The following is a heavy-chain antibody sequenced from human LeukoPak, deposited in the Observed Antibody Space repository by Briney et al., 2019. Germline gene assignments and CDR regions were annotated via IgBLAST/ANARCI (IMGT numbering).Heavy chain of an antibody. Sequence: GGSLRLSCAASRFTFSSSAMSWVRHAPGKGLEWVSINSGGSTFYADSVKGRFTISRDNSKNTLYLQMNSLRAEDTAVYYCARGGSYLSDFDIWGQGTMVTVSS. D-gene: IGHD1-26*01. CDR1: RFTFSSSA. CDR2: NSGGST. CDR3: ARGGSYLSDFDI. V-gene: IGHV3-23*01. J-gene: IGHJ3*02.